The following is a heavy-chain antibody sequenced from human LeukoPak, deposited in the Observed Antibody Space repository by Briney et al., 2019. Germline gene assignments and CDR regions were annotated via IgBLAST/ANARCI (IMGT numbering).Heavy chain of an antibody. CDR3: ARHQRGNSDAFDI. Sequence: PSETLSLTCTVSGGSISSGSYYWNWLRQPAGKGLGWIGRIYTSGSTNYNPSLKSRVTISVDTSKNQFSLKLSSVTAADTAVYYCARHQRGNSDAFDIWGQGTMVTVSS. CDR1: GGSISSGSYY. J-gene: IGHJ3*02. V-gene: IGHV4-61*02. CDR2: IYTSGST. D-gene: IGHD4-23*01.